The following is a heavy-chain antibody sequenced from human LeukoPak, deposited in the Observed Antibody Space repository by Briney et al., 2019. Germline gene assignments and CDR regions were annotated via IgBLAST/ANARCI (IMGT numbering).Heavy chain of an antibody. Sequence: PGGSLRLSCAVSGFMSKSYNMNWVRQAPGKGLEWVSSISISSSNYIYYADSVKGRFTISRDNSKNTLYLQMNNLRAEDTAVYYCAKGRRAPLVGTTTKSWLDYWGQGTLVTVSS. CDR3: AKGRRAPLVGTTTKSWLDY. V-gene: IGHV3-21*04. D-gene: IGHD1-26*01. CDR1: GFMSKSYN. CDR2: ISISSSNYI. J-gene: IGHJ4*02.